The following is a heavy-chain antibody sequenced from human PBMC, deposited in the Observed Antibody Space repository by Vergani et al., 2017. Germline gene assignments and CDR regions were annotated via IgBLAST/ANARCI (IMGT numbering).Heavy chain of an antibody. CDR1: GFTFSSYS. D-gene: IGHD3-22*01. V-gene: IGHV3-21*04. CDR3: ARATPPYYYDSSGYPYLNWFDP. J-gene: IGHJ5*02. Sequence: EVQLVESGGGLVKPGGSLRLSCAASGFTFSSYSMNWVRQAPGKGLEWVSSISSSSSYIYYADSVKGRFTISRDNAKNSLYLQMNSLKAEDTAVYYCARATPPYYYDSSGYPYLNWFDPWGQGTLVTVSS. CDR2: ISSSSSYI.